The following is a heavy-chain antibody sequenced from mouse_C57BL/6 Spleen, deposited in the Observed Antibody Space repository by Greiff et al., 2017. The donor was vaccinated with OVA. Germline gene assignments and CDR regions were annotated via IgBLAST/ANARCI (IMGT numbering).Heavy chain of an antibody. Sequence: QVQLQQPGTELVKPGASVKLSCKASGYTFTSYWMHWVKQRPGQGLEWIGNINPSNGGTNYNEKFKSKATLTVAKSSSTAYMQLSKLTSEESAVYEGARGALYDDEAWFDYWGQGTPVTVSA. J-gene: IGHJ3*01. CDR1: GYTFTSYW. CDR3: ARGALYDDEAWFDY. CDR2: INPSNGGT. V-gene: IGHV1-53*01. D-gene: IGHD2-4*01.